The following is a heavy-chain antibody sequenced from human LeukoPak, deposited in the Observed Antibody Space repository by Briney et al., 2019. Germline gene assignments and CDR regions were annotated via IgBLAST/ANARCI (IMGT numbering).Heavy chain of an antibody. V-gene: IGHV3-30*18. Sequence: PGGSLRLSCAASGFSFSSYGMHWVRQAPGKGLEWVAVISNDGSITKYGDSVKGRFTISRDNSKNTLYVQTNSLRTDDAAVYYCAKSKSPYPMDYIFDFWGQGTLVTVSS. J-gene: IGHJ4*02. CDR1: GFSFSSYG. CDR3: AKSKSPYPMDYIFDF. CDR2: ISNDGSIT. D-gene: IGHD4-11*01.